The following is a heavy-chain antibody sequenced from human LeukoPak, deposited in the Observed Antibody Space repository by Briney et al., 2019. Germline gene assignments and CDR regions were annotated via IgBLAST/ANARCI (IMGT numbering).Heavy chain of an antibody. CDR2: ISHSGST. V-gene: IGHV4-34*01. CDR1: GGSFSGYY. J-gene: IGHJ6*04. D-gene: IGHD2-2*01. Sequence: SETLSLTCAVYGGSFSGYYWSWIRQPPGKGLEWIGEISHSGSTNYNPSLKSRVTISVDTSKNQFSLKLSSVTAADTAVYYCALPRARRGMDVWGKGTTVTVSS. CDR3: ALPRARRGMDV.